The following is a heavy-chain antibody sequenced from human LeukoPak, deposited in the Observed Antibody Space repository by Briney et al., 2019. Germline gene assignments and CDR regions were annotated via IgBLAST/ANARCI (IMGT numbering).Heavy chain of an antibody. D-gene: IGHD3-10*01. CDR3: ARETMVRGVTNWFDP. J-gene: IGHJ5*02. CDR2: MSPNSGNT. Sequence: GASVKVSCKASGYTFTSYAMNWVRQATGQGLEWMGWMSPNSGNTGYAKKFQGRVTMTRNTSISTAYMELSSLRSEDTAVYYCARETMVRGVTNWFDPWGQGTLVTVSS. V-gene: IGHV1-8*02. CDR1: GYTFTSYA.